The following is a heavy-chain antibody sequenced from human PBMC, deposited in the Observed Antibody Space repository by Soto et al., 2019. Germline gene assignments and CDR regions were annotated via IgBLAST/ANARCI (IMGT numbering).Heavy chain of an antibody. D-gene: IGHD3-3*02. Sequence: ASVKVSCKASGYSFFSYYIHWVRQAPGQGLEWMGRFLASGGNTDHAQRFRGRVSMTRDTSSTNTVSLELTSLTSDDTAVYYCARGGATIFGVIDSWGQGTRVTSPQ. J-gene: IGHJ4*02. V-gene: IGHV1-46*01. CDR2: FLASGGNT. CDR3: ARGGATIFGVIDS. CDR1: GYSFFSYY.